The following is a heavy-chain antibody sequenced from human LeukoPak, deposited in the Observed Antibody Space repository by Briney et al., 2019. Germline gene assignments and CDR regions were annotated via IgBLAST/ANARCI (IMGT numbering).Heavy chain of an antibody. CDR2: ISDIGSI. CDR1: GGSISSYY. V-gene: IGHV4-59*08. Sequence: SETLSLTCTVSGGSISSYYWSWIRQPPGKGLEWIAYISDIGSINYNPSLKSRVTISLDTSKNQFSLKLSSVTATDTAVYYCAGHHPRNTVDFWGQGTLVTVSS. CDR3: AGHHPRNTVDF. J-gene: IGHJ4*02. D-gene: IGHD2-8*02.